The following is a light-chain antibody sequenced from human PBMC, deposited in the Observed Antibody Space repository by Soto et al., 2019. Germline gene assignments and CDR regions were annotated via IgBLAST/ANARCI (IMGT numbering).Light chain of an antibody. CDR1: ISNIGGNS. J-gene: IGLJ1*01. CDR3: ASWDSCMSAYV. V-gene: IGLV1-51*01. CDR2: DDN. Sequence: QSFVTHPPAVASAPGQKVTISCPETISNIGGNSLSWYQQLPVTAPKLLIYDDNKRPSGIPDRSSGSKSGTSATLGITVFKPGDEADYYCASWDSCMSAYVFATGTKVTV.